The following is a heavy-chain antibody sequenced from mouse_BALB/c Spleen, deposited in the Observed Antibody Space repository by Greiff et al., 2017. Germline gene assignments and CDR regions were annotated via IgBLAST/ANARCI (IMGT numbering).Heavy chain of an antibody. CDR3: ARSDYDRAWFAY. V-gene: IGHV1-14*01. J-gene: IGHJ3*01. CDR2: INPYNDGT. CDR1: GYTFTSYV. Sequence: VQLKQSGPELVKPGASVKMSCKASGYTFTSYVTYWVMQKSGQGLEWIGYINPYNDGTKYNEKFKGKATLTSDKSSSTAYMELSSLTSEDSAVYYCARSDYDRAWFAYWGQGTLVTVSA. D-gene: IGHD2-4*01.